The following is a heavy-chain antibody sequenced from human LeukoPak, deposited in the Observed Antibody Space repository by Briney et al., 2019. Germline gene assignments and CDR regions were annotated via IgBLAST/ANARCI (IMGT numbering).Heavy chain of an antibody. CDR2: IYPGDSDT. J-gene: IGHJ4*02. CDR3: ARHRGATKGYFDY. D-gene: IGHD1-26*01. Sequence: GESLKISCKGSGYSFTSYRIGWVRQMPGKGLEWMGIIYPGDSDTRYSPSFQGQVTISADKSISTAYLQWSSLEASDTAMYYCARHRGATKGYFDYWGQGTLVTVSS. V-gene: IGHV5-51*01. CDR1: GYSFTSYR.